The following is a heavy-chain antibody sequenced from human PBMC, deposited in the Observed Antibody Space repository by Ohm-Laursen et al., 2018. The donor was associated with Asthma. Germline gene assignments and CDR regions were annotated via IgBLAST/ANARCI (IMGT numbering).Heavy chain of an antibody. CDR2: IYYSGIT. Sequence: TLSLTCIVSGDSISSGNNYWSWIRQHPGKGLEWIGYIYYSGITYSNPSPRSRVTISVDTSKNQFSLNLTSVTAADTAVYYCARGSFYYESTGYYFFDHWGQGALVTVSS. CDR1: GDSISSGNNY. V-gene: IGHV4-31*03. J-gene: IGHJ4*02. CDR3: ARGSFYYESTGYYFFDH. D-gene: IGHD3-22*01.